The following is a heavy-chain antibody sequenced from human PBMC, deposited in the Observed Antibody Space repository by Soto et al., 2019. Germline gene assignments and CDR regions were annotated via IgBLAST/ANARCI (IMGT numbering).Heavy chain of an antibody. CDR1: GFTFSSYA. V-gene: IGHV3-23*01. CDR2: ISGSGGST. J-gene: IGHJ6*02. CDR3: AKYSGYGTLRRYYYYGMDV. Sequence: VGSLRLSCAASGFTFSSYAMSWVRQAPGKGLEWVSAISGSGGSTYYADSVKGRFTISRDNSKNTLYLQMNSLRAEDTAVYYCAKYSGYGTLRRYYYYGMDVWGQGTTVTVSS. D-gene: IGHD5-12*01.